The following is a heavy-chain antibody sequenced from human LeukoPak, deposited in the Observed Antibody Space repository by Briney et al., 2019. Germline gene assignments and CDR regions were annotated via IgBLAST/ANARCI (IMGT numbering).Heavy chain of an antibody. CDR2: ISGSGNNM. D-gene: IGHD3-10*01. V-gene: IGHV3-23*01. J-gene: IGHJ4*02. CDR1: GFTFSNFG. Sequence: PGGSLRLSCTATGFTFSNFGMAWVRQAPGQGLEWVSTISGSGNNMYQADSVKGRFTISRDNSKNTLYLQMNSLRAEDTAVYYCAKDAYYYGSGSYLWGQGTLVTVSS. CDR3: AKDAYYYGSGSYL.